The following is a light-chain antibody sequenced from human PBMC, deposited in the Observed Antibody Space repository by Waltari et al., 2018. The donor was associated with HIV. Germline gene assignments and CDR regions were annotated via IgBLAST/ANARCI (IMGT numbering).Light chain of an antibody. Sequence: SYELIQPPSVSVSPGQTASITCSGDTLGEKYPCWYQQRPGRSPVLVIYQETKRPSGIPGRFSASKSGNTATLTISGTQVMDDDHYYCQAWDNNTWMFGGGTKLTVL. CDR1: TLGEKY. CDR3: QAWDNNTWM. J-gene: IGLJ3*02. V-gene: IGLV3-1*01. CDR2: QET.